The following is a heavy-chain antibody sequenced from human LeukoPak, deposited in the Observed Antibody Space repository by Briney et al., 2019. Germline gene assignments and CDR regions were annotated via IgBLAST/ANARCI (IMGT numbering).Heavy chain of an antibody. V-gene: IGHV4-34*01. CDR3: ARGGVVVAAPVQH. Sequence: SETLSLTCAVYGGSFSGYYWSWIRQPPGKGLEWIGEINHSGSTNYNPSLKSRVTISVYTSKNQFSLKLSSVTAADTAVYYCARGGVVVAAPVQHWGQGTLVTVSS. CDR1: GGSFSGYY. CDR2: INHSGST. D-gene: IGHD2-15*01. J-gene: IGHJ1*01.